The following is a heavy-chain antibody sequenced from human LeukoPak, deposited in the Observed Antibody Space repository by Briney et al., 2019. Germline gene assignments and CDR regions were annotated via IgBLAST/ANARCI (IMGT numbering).Heavy chain of an antibody. Sequence: PSETLSLTCAVYGGSFSGYYWSWIRQPPGKGLEWIGEINHSGSTNYNPSLKSRVTISVDTSKNQFSLKLSSVTAADTAVYYCARGLRLRIVVVPAAMGDWFDRWGQGTLVTVSS. CDR1: GGSFSGYY. J-gene: IGHJ5*02. D-gene: IGHD2-2*01. CDR2: INHSGST. V-gene: IGHV4-34*01. CDR3: ARGLRLRIVVVPAAMGDWFDR.